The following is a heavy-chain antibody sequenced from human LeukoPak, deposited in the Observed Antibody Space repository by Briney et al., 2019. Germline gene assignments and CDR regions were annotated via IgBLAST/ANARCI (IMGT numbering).Heavy chain of an antibody. Sequence: GGSLRLSCAASGFTFSDYYMSWIRQAPGKGLEWGSYISSSGSTIYYADSVKGRFTISRDNAKNSLYLQMNSLRAEDTAVYYCARRWLQQGYYYGMDVWGQGTTVTVSS. J-gene: IGHJ6*02. V-gene: IGHV3-11*01. CDR1: GFTFSDYY. CDR3: ARRWLQQGYYYGMDV. CDR2: ISSSGSTI. D-gene: IGHD5-18*01.